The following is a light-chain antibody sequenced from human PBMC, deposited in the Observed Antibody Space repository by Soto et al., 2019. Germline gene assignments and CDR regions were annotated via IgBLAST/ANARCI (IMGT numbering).Light chain of an antibody. J-gene: IGKJ1*01. V-gene: IGKV1-27*01. CDR2: AAS. Sequence: DIQMTQSPSSLSASVRDRVTVTCRASQGIANYLAWYQQKPGKAPKLLIYAASTLQSGVPSRFSGSASGTDFTLTISSLQPENVATSYCQKYNSAPWTFGQGTKVEIK. CDR1: QGIANY. CDR3: QKYNSAPWT.